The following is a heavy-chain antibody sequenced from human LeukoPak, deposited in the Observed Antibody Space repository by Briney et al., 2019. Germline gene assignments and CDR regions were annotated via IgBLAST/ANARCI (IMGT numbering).Heavy chain of an antibody. CDR1: GGSISGGYY. Sequence: SQTLSLTCTVSGGSISGGYYWSWIRQHPGKGLEWIGYIYHSGSAYYNPSLKSRVSISVDTSKNQFSLKLSSVTAADTAGYYCARVEDCSGGRCYVENAFDIWGQGTMVTVSS. D-gene: IGHD2-15*01. CDR3: ARVEDCSGGRCYVENAFDI. V-gene: IGHV4-31*03. CDR2: IYHSGSA. J-gene: IGHJ3*02.